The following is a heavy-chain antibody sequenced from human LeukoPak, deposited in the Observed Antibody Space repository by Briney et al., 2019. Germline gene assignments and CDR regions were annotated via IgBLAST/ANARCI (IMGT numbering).Heavy chain of an antibody. CDR1: GGSISGYH. Sequence: PSETLSLTCNVSGGSISGYHWSWIRQPPGKGLEWLGYIYYSGSSNYNPSLKSRVTISADTSKNQFSLKLSSVTAADTAVYYCARGIGDFWSGHLNWFDPWGQGTLVTVSS. CDR2: IYYSGSS. V-gene: IGHV4-59*08. J-gene: IGHJ5*02. D-gene: IGHD3-3*01. CDR3: ARGIGDFWSGHLNWFDP.